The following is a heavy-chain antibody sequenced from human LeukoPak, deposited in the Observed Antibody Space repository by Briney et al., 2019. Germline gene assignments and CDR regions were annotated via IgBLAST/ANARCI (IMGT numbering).Heavy chain of an antibody. Sequence: SETLSLTCAVYGGSFSGYYWSWIRQPPGKGLEWIGEINHSGSTNYNTSLKSRVTISVDTSQNQFSLKMSSVTAADTAVYYCAGTDYYDSSGYYYTRSEAFDIWGQGTMGTVSS. CDR3: AGTDYYDSSGYYYTRSEAFDI. V-gene: IGHV4-34*01. J-gene: IGHJ3*02. CDR1: GGSFSGYY. CDR2: INHSGST. D-gene: IGHD3-22*01.